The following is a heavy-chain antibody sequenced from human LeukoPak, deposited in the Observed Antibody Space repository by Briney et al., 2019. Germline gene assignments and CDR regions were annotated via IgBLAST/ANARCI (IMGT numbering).Heavy chain of an antibody. CDR1: GFTFNTYA. CDR2: IIGNGGDI. V-gene: IGHV3-23*01. D-gene: IGHD5-24*01. J-gene: IGHJ4*02. CDR3: AKDRIPDGRYSIDF. Sequence: GGSLRLSCASSGFTFNTYAMNWVRQAPGKGLEWVSVIIGNGGDIHYAGSVRARFTISRDNSKNTLYLQMDSLRVEDTAVYYCAKDRIPDGRYSIDFWGPGTLVTVSS.